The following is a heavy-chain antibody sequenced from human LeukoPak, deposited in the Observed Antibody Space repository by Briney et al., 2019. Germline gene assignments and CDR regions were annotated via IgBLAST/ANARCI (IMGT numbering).Heavy chain of an antibody. CDR1: GYTFTTYG. CDR2: IGPYNGNT. Sequence: GASVKVSCKASGYTFTTYGISWVRQAPGQGLEWMGWIGPYNGNTNSAQKVQGRVTMTTDTSTSTAYMELRSLRSDVTAVYYCARGHIGVPFDYWGQGTLVTVSS. CDR3: ARGHIGVPFDY. V-gene: IGHV1-18*01. J-gene: IGHJ4*02. D-gene: IGHD3-10*01.